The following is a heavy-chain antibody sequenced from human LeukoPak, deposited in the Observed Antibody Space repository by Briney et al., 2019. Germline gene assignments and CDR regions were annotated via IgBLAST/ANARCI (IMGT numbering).Heavy chain of an antibody. D-gene: IGHD5-12*01. J-gene: IGHJ3*02. CDR2: ISSSGGTI. Sequence: PGGSLRLSCAASGFTFSDYYMSWIRQAPGKGLEWVSYISSSGGTIYYADSVKGRFTISRDNAKNSLYLQMNSLRAEDTAVYYCARSHSGLRSRAFDIWGQGTMVTVSS. CDR1: GFTFSDYY. V-gene: IGHV3-11*01. CDR3: ARSHSGLRSRAFDI.